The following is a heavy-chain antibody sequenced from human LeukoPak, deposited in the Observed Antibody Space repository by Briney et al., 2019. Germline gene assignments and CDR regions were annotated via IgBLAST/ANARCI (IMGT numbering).Heavy chain of an antibody. CDR2: INPSGGST. J-gene: IGHJ4*02. D-gene: IGHD3-22*01. CDR3: ARDLNPHYYDSSGYYYPDY. Sequence: ASVKVSCKASGYTFTSYYMHWVRQPPGRGLEWMGIINPSGGSTSYAQKFQGRVTMTKDMSTSTVYMELSSLRSEDTAVYYCARDLNPHYYDSSGYYYPDYWGQGTLVTVSS. CDR1: GYTFTSYY. V-gene: IGHV1-46*01.